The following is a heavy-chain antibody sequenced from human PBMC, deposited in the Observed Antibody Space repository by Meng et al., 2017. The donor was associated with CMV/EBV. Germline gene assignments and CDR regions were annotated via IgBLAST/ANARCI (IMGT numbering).Heavy chain of an antibody. CDR2: ISSSSSYI. D-gene: IGHD3-3*01. V-gene: IGHV3-21*01. CDR3: ARDLLNPAVIRGFWSGHTSTNYYYYGMDV. Sequence: GRSLRLSCAASGFTFSSYSMNWVRQAPGKGLEWVSSISSSSSYIYYADSVKGRFTISRDNAKNSLYLQMNSLRAEDTAVYYCARDLLNPAVIRGFWSGHTSTNYYYYGMDVWGQGTTVTVSS. J-gene: IGHJ6*02. CDR1: GFTFSSYS.